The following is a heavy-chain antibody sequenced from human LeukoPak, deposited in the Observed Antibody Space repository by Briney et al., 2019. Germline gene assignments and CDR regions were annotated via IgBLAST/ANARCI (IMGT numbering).Heavy chain of an antibody. Sequence: PGRSLRLSCAASGFTFSSYGFHWVRQAPGKGLEWVAVIWYDGSNIHYAESVKGRFTTSRDNSRDTLYLHMNSLRPEDRAVYYCARDFYTGMFDYWGQGTLVTVSS. D-gene: IGHD3-10*02. J-gene: IGHJ4*02. CDR3: ARDFYTGMFDY. CDR2: IWYDGSNI. V-gene: IGHV3-33*01. CDR1: GFTFSSYG.